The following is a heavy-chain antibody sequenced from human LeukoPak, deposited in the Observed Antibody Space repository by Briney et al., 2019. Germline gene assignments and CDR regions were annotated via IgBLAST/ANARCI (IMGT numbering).Heavy chain of an antibody. CDR3: ARGGCSSTSCYVNWFDP. D-gene: IGHD2-2*01. V-gene: IGHV4-59*01. CDR2: IYYSGST. CDR1: GGSISSYY. J-gene: IGHJ5*02. Sequence: KPSETLSLTCTVSGGSISSYYWSWIRQPPGKGLEWIGYIYYSGSTSYNPSLKSRVTISVDTSKNQFSLKLSSVTAADTAVYYCARGGCSSTSCYVNWFDPWGQGTLVTVSS.